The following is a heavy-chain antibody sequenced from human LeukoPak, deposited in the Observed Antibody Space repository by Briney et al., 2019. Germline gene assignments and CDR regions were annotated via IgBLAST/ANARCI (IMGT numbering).Heavy chain of an antibody. Sequence: GGSLRLSCAASGFTFSDSAIHWVRQASGKGLEWVGRIRDKGYGHATAYAASVKGRFTLSRDDSKNTAYLQINSLKTEDTALYYCTTPNEGNWFDPWGQGTLVTVSS. CDR3: TTPNEGNWFDP. J-gene: IGHJ5*02. CDR1: GFTFSDSA. CDR2: IRDKGYGHAT. D-gene: IGHD2-8*01. V-gene: IGHV3-73*01.